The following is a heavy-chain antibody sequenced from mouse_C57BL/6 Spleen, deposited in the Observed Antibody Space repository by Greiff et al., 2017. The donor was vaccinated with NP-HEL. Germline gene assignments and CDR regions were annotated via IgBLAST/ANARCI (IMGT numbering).Heavy chain of an antibody. Sequence: VQLQQPGAELVKPGASVKLSCKASGYTFTSYWMHWVKQRPGQGLEWIGMIHPNSGSTNYNEKFKSKATLTVDKSSSTAYMQLCSLTSEDSAVYYCARYPIYYYGSSYVYYAMDYWGQGTSVTVSS. CDR3: ARYPIYYYGSSYVYYAMDY. V-gene: IGHV1-64*01. CDR1: GYTFTSYW. D-gene: IGHD1-1*01. J-gene: IGHJ4*01. CDR2: IHPNSGST.